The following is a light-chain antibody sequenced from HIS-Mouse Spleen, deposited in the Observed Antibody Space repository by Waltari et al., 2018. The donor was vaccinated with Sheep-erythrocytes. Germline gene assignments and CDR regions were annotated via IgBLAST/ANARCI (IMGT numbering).Light chain of an antibody. V-gene: IGLV3-1*01. CDR1: KLGDKY. CDR3: QAWDSSIYV. J-gene: IGLJ1*01. Sequence: SYELTQPPSVSVSPGQTASITCPGDKLGDKYACWYQQMPGQSPVLVIYQDSKRPSGIPERFSGSNSGNTATLTISGTQAMDEADYYCQAWDSSIYVFGTGTKVTVL. CDR2: QDS.